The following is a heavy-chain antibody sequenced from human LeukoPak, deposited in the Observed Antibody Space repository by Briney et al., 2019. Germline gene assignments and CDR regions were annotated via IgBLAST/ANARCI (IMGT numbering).Heavy chain of an antibody. CDR2: ISWNSGSI. V-gene: IGHV3-9*01. J-gene: IGHJ4*02. Sequence: GGSLRLSCAASGFTFDDYAMHWVRQAPGKGLEWVSGISWNSGSIGYADSVKGRFTISRDNAKNSLYLQMNSLRAEDTALYYCAKDGSASWFGELLGFDYWGQGTLVTVSS. CDR1: GFTFDDYA. CDR3: AKDGSASWFGELLGFDY. D-gene: IGHD3-10*01.